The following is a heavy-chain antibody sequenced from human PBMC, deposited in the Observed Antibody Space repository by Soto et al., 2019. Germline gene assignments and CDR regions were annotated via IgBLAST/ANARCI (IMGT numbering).Heavy chain of an antibody. Sequence: SGPTLVNPTQTLTLTCTFSGFSLNTRAMCVSWIRQPPGKALEWLARIDWDDDKYYSPSLKTRLTISKDTSKNQVVLTMTNMDPLDTATYYCARISRGGAAAGRAYYFDCWGQGTLVTVSS. CDR3: ARISRGGAAAGRAYYFDC. CDR1: GFSLNTRAMC. J-gene: IGHJ4*02. CDR2: IDWDDDK. V-gene: IGHV2-70*11. D-gene: IGHD6-13*01.